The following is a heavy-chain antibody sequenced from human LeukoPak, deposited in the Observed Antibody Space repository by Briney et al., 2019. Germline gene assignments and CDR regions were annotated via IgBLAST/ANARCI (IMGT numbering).Heavy chain of an antibody. Sequence: GGSLRLSCAASGFTFSSYAMSWVRQAPGKGLEWVSAISGSGGSTYYADSVKGWFTISRDNSKNTLYLQMNSLRAEDTAVYYCATGGWLVENGYWGQGTLVTVSS. CDR1: GFTFSSYA. D-gene: IGHD6-19*01. CDR2: ISGSGGST. V-gene: IGHV3-23*01. J-gene: IGHJ4*02. CDR3: ATGGWLVENGY.